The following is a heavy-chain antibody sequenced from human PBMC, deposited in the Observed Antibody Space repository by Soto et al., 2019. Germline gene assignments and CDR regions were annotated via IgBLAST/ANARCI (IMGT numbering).Heavy chain of an antibody. CDR1: GFTFSNYA. J-gene: IGHJ4*02. CDR2: ISSDGSEK. CDR3: ANSWTTLTTGFDF. V-gene: IGHV3-30*18. D-gene: IGHD4-17*01. Sequence: GGSLRLSCVASGFTFSNYAMHWVRQAPGKGLGWVAVISSDGSEKYYLDSVRDRFTISRDNSKNTLYLQMNNLRPEDTAMYYCANSWTTLTTGFDFWGQGALVTVSS.